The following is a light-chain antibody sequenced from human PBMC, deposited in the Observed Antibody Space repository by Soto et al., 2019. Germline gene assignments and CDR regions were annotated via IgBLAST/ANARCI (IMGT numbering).Light chain of an antibody. CDR1: QSVNNN. CDR3: QQYDQWWT. Sequence: EIVMTQSPVTMSVSPGERATFSCRASQSVNNNLAWYHLKPGQAPRLLLYGASIRATDVPARFSGGGSGTEYTLTISSLQSEDFGIYFCQQYDQWWTFGQGTKV. V-gene: IGKV3-15*01. J-gene: IGKJ1*01. CDR2: GAS.